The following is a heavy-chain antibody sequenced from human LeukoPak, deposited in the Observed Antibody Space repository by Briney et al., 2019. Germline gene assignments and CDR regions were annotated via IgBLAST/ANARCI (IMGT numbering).Heavy chain of an antibody. D-gene: IGHD2-15*01. Sequence: GASVKVSCKASGYTLTNFGFNWMRQAPGQGLEWMGWISAYTGNTKYAQKLQGRVTMTTDTSTSTAYLELRSLRSEDTAVYYCARGVVPNYDYCGFDVWGQGTTVTVSS. CDR3: ARGVVPNYDYCGFDV. V-gene: IGHV1-18*01. CDR2: ISAYTGNT. J-gene: IGHJ6*02. CDR1: GYTLTNFG.